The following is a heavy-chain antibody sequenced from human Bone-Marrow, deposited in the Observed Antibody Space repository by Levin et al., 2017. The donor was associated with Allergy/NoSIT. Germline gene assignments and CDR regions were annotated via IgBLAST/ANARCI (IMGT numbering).Heavy chain of an antibody. CDR3: AKGRWLQGLDH. Sequence: GGSLRLSCAASGFTFDDYAMYWVRQVPGKGLEWVSGLSWNSAKIDYADFVRGRFTISRDNAKNSVYLQMNGLRPEDSALYYCAKGRWLQGLDHWCQGTLVTVSS. CDR2: LSWNSAKI. D-gene: IGHD5-24*01. CDR1: GFTFDDYA. J-gene: IGHJ4*02. V-gene: IGHV3-9*01.